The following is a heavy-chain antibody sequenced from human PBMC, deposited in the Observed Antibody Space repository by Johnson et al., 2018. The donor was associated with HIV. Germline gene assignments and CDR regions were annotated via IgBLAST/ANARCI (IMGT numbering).Heavy chain of an antibody. J-gene: IGHJ3*01. CDR1: GFTFSNYG. D-gene: IGHD1-26*01. V-gene: IGHV3-30*18. CDR2: ISYDGSNK. CDR3: VKGGGSYYRDAFDV. Sequence: QVQLVESGGGVVQPGRSLRLSCAASGFTFSNYGMHWVRQAPGKGLEWVAVISYDGSNKYYADSVKGRFTISRDNSKNTLYLQMSSLRAEDTAMYYCVKGGGSYYRDAFDVWGQGTMVTVSS.